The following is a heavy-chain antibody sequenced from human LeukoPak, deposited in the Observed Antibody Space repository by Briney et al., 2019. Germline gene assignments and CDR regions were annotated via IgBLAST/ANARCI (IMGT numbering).Heavy chain of an antibody. CDR1: GFTFSSYA. CDR3: AKVVCSSTSCYGGADAFDI. D-gene: IGHD2-2*01. J-gene: IGHJ3*02. Sequence: PGGSLRLSWAAAGFTFSSYAMSWVRQAPGKGLEWVSAICGSGGSTYYAGSVKGRFTISRDNSKTTLYLQMNSLRAEDTAVYYCAKVVCSSTSCYGGADAFDIWGQGTMVTVSS. V-gene: IGHV3-23*01. CDR2: ICGSGGST.